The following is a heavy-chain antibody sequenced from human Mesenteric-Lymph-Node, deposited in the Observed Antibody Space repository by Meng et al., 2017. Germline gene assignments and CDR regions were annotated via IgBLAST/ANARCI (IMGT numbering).Heavy chain of an antibody. Sequence: GESLKISCVDSGFDFSSYWMHWVRQAPEKGLVWVSRLNRDGSSISYADSVKGRFTISRDNAKKTLYLQMNSLRGEDTAVYFCVRGRRVGSEFEIWGQGTMVTVSS. CDR3: VRGRRVGSEFEI. V-gene: IGHV3-74*01. CDR2: LNRDGSSI. CDR1: GFDFSSYW. D-gene: IGHD1-26*01. J-gene: IGHJ3*02.